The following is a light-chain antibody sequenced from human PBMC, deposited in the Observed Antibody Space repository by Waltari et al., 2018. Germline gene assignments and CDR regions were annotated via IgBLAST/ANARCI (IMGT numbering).Light chain of an antibody. CDR3: SSYTNSSTYV. Sequence: QSALTQPSSVSGSPGQSITLSCPGTNSHVGGYNSVSWYQQRPGKAPQLLVSEVTNRPSGVSNRFSGSKSDNMASLTISGLLAEDEADYYCSSYTNSSTYVFGTGTKVTVL. J-gene: IGLJ1*01. CDR2: EVT. V-gene: IGLV2-14*01. CDR1: NSHVGGYNS.